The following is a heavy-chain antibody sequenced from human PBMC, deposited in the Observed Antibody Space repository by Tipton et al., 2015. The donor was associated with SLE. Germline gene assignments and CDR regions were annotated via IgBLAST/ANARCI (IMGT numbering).Heavy chain of an antibody. J-gene: IGHJ4*02. CDR2: IYYSGST. V-gene: IGHV4-59*11. CDR3: ARDQGGREIDF. Sequence: TLSLTCSVSGAPISRHYWSWIRQPPGKGLEWIGYIYYSGSTNYNPSPKSRVTISVDTSKTQFSLKLRSVTAADTAVYYCARDQGGREIDFWGQGTLVTVSS. D-gene: IGHD1-26*01. CDR1: GAPISRHY.